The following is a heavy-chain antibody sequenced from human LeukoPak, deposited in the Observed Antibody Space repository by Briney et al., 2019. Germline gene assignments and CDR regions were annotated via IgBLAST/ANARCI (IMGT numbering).Heavy chain of an antibody. J-gene: IGHJ4*02. Sequence: GASVKVSCKASGYTFTGYNMHRVRQAPGQGLEWMGWINPNSGGTNYAQKFQGRVTMTRNTSISTAYMELSRLRSDDTAVYYCARRVAGTSALGYWGQGTLVTVSS. V-gene: IGHV1-2*02. CDR3: ARRVAGTSALGY. CDR2: INPNSGGT. D-gene: IGHD6-19*01. CDR1: GYTFTGYN.